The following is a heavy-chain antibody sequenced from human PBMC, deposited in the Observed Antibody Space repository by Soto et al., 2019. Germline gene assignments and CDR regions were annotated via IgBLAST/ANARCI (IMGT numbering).Heavy chain of an antibody. CDR2: ISSSGSTI. Sequence: GGSLRLSCAASGFAFSDPYMSWIRQAPGKGLEWISYISSSGSTIYYADSVKGRFTISRDNAKKSLYLQMDSLTADDTAVYYCARGGALVTTPFDYWGQGTQVTVSS. CDR1: GFAFSDPY. J-gene: IGHJ4*02. D-gene: IGHD2-21*02. V-gene: IGHV3-11*01. CDR3: ARGGALVTTPFDY.